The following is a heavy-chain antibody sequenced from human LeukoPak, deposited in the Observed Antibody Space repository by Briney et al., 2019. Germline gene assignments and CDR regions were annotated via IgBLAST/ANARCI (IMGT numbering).Heavy chain of an antibody. CDR1: GFTFRDYY. D-gene: IGHD2-8*01. V-gene: IGHV3-11*01. Sequence: GGSLRLSCAASGFTFRDYYMTWLRQAPGKGLEWLSYISNSGSTVFYADSIKGRFIVSRDNAKRSLYLQIESLRDDDTAVYHCALGTINKDYYFGMDVWGQGTTVTVSS. CDR2: ISNSGSTV. J-gene: IGHJ6*02. CDR3: ALGTINKDYYFGMDV.